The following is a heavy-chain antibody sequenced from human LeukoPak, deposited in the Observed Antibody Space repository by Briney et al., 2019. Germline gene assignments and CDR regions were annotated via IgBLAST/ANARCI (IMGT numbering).Heavy chain of an antibody. D-gene: IGHD1-14*01. CDR3: ARAPLPSDTGFDY. Sequence: SVKVSCKASGYTFTSYGISWVRQAPGQGLEWMGGIIPIFGTANYAQKFQGRVTITADESTSTAYMELSSLGSEDTAVYYCARAPLPSDTGFDYWGQGTLVTVSS. J-gene: IGHJ4*02. CDR1: GYTFTSYG. CDR2: IIPIFGTA. V-gene: IGHV1-69*13.